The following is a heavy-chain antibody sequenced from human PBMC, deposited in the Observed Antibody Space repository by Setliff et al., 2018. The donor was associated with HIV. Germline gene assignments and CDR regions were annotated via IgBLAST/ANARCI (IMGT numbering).Heavy chain of an antibody. J-gene: IGHJ4*02. D-gene: IGHD3-3*01. V-gene: IGHV4-59*01. CDR3: ASGDNFWSGSYY. CDR2: IYYSGST. Sequence: PSETLSLTCTVSGGSISSYFWSWVRQPPGKGLEWIGYIYYSGSTNYNPSLKSRVTMSVDTFKNQFSLKLSSVTAADTAVYYCASGDNFWSGSYYWGQGTLVTVS. CDR1: GGSISSYF.